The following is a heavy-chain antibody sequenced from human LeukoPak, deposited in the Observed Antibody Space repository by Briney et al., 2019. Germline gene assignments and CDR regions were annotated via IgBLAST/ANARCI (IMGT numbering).Heavy chain of an antibody. V-gene: IGHV3-30-3*01. J-gene: IGHJ3*02. D-gene: IGHD2-15*01. CDR2: ISYDGSNK. CDR3: ARDYCSGGSCAGGAFDI. CDR1: GFTFSSYA. Sequence: PGGSLRLSCAASGFTFSSYAMSWVRQAPGKGLEWVAVISYDGSNKYYADSVKGRFTISRDNSKNTLYLQMNSLRAEDTAVYYCARDYCSGGSCAGGAFDIWGQGTMVTVSS.